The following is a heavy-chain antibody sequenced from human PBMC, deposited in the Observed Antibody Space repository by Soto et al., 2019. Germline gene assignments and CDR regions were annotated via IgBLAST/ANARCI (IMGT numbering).Heavy chain of an antibody. J-gene: IGHJ6*02. CDR1: GYTFTSYG. CDR2: ISAYNGNT. CDR3: ARVGSSGWYHYYYYYGMDV. D-gene: IGHD6-19*01. V-gene: IGHV1-18*01. Sequence: ASVKVSCKASGYTFTSYGISWVRQAPGQGLEWMGWISAYNGNTNYAQKLQGRVTMTTDTSTSTAYMELRSLRSDDTAVYYCARVGSSGWYHYYYYYGMDVWGQGTTVTVSS.